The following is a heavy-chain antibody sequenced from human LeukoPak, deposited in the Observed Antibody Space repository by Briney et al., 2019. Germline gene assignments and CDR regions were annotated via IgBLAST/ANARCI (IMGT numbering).Heavy chain of an antibody. Sequence: SETLSLTCTVSGGSISSYYWSWIRQRPGKGLEWIVYIYYSGRTNYNTSLKSGVTISVETSKNQFSLKLSSVTAADTAVYYCARSTVWFGELDAFDIWGQGTMVTVSS. V-gene: IGHV4-59*01. J-gene: IGHJ3*02. CDR3: ARSTVWFGELDAFDI. D-gene: IGHD3-10*01. CDR2: IYYSGRT. CDR1: GGSISSYY.